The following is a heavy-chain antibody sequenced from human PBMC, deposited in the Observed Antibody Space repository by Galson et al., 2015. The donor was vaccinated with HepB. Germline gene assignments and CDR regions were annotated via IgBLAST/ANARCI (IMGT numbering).Heavy chain of an antibody. CDR1: GFTFKTYA. V-gene: IGHV3-23*01. CDR2: VSGSGGST. Sequence: SLRLSCAASGFTFKTYAMSWVRQAPGKGLEWVSAVSGSGGSTYYADSVKGRFTISRDNSKNTLYLQMNSLRVEDTAVYYCASPYGMDVWGQGTTATVSS. J-gene: IGHJ6*02. CDR3: ASPYGMDV.